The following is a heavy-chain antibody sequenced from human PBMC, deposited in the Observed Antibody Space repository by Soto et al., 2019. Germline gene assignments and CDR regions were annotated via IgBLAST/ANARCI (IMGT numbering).Heavy chain of an antibody. CDR1: GFTFSRYS. Sequence: GGSLRLSCAASGFTFSRYSMNWVRQAPGKGLEWVSSISSSSSYIYYADSVKGRFTISRDNAKNSLYLQMNSLRAEDTAVYYCARASVGATTFDYWGQGTLVTVSS. CDR2: ISSSSSYI. V-gene: IGHV3-21*01. D-gene: IGHD1-26*01. J-gene: IGHJ4*02. CDR3: ARASVGATTFDY.